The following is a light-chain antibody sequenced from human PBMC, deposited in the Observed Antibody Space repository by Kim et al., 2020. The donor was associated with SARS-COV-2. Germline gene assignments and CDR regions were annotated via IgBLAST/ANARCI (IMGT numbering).Light chain of an antibody. CDR1: GGARAGNH. Sequence: TVPNASTRCGGARAGNHDQGYQQPPARSPTTVIYEDNQRPSGVPHRFSGSIDSSSTAASLTISGLKTEDEADYYCQSYDSSNHGVFGGGTQLTVL. CDR3: QSYDSSNHGV. J-gene: IGLJ3*02. V-gene: IGLV6-57*01. CDR2: EDN.